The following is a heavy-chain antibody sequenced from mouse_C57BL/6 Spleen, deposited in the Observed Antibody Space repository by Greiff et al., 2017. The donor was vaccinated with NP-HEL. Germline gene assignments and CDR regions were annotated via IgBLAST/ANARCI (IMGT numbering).Heavy chain of an antibody. J-gene: IGHJ3*01. CDR1: GYTFTSYG. V-gene: IGHV1-81*01. CDR2: IYPRSGNT. D-gene: IGHD4-1*01. CDR3: ARSNWEEAWFAY. Sequence: QVQLQQSGAELARPGASVKLSCKASGYTFTSYGISWVKQRTGQGLEWIGEIYPRSGNTYYNEKFKGKATLTADKSSSTAYMELRSLTSEDSAVYFCARSNWEEAWFAYWGQGTLVTVSA.